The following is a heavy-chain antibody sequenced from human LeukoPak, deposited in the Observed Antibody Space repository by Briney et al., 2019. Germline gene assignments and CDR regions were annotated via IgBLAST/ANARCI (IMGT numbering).Heavy chain of an antibody. Sequence: GASVKVSCKAPGYTFTGYYLHWVRQAPDQGLEWMGWINPNGGGTKSTQKFQGRVTMTRDTSISTAYMELSRLRSDDTAVYYCARDFLHVYYYDSSGYVRGAFDIWGQGTMVTVSS. CDR3: ARDFLHVYYYDSSGYVRGAFDI. V-gene: IGHV1-2*02. J-gene: IGHJ3*02. CDR1: GYTFTGYY. CDR2: INPNGGGT. D-gene: IGHD3-22*01.